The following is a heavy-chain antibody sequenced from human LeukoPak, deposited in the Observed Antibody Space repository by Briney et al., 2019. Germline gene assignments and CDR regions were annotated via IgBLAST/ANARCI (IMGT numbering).Heavy chain of an antibody. CDR3: AREGEYDYVWGSYRYTRANWFDP. CDR1: GGTFSSYA. J-gene: IGHJ5*02. CDR2: IIPIFGTA. D-gene: IGHD3-16*02. Sequence: SVKVSCKASGGTFSSYAISWVRQAPGQGLEWMGGIIPIFGTANYAQKFQGRVTITADESTSTAYMELGSLRSEDTAVYYCAREGEYDYVWGSYRYTRANWFDPWGQGTLVTVSS. V-gene: IGHV1-69*13.